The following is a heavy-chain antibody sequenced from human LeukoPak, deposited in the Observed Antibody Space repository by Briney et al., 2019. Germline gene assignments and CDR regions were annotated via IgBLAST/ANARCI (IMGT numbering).Heavy chain of an antibody. Sequence: ASVKLSCKASAYSFTSYYIHWVRHAPGQGLEWMGIINPSGGGTTYAQKFKGRVTMTTDTSTTTVYMELYSLTSEDTAIYYCARRGMALDYWGQGTLVTVSS. CDR1: AYSFTSYY. V-gene: IGHV1-46*01. CDR2: INPSGGGT. J-gene: IGHJ4*02. CDR3: ARRGMALDY. D-gene: IGHD3-16*01.